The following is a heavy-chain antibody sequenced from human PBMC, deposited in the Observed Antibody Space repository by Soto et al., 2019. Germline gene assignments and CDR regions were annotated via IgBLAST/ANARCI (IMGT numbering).Heavy chain of an antibody. Sequence: HWVRQVPGKGPEWVSRINDDGISTNYADSVKGRFTISRDNAKNTLYLQMNALRVEDTGVYYCTWGPRPDSAGPGGPWGQGFLVTVSS. CDR3: TWGPRPDSAGPGGP. V-gene: IGHV3-74*01. J-gene: IGHJ5*02. CDR2: INDDGIST. D-gene: IGHD3-16*01.